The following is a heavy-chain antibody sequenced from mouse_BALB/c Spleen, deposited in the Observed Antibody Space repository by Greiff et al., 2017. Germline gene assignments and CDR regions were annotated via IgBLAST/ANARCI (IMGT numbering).Heavy chain of an antibody. D-gene: IGHD2-4*01. CDR2: ISSGGSYT. CDR1: GFTFSSYT. Sequence: EVKLVESGGGLVKPGGSLKLSCAASGFTFSSYTMSWVRQTPEKRLEWVATISSGGSYTYYPDSVKGRFTISRDNAKNTLYLQMSSLKSEDTAMYYCTGSYYDYDEGYWYFDVWGAGTTVTVSS. CDR3: TGSYYDYDEGYWYFDV. J-gene: IGHJ1*01. V-gene: IGHV5-6-4*01.